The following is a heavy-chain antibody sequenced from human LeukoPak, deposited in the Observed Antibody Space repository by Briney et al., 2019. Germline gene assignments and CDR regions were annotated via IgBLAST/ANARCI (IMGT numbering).Heavy chain of an antibody. CDR2: ISGSGGNT. J-gene: IGHJ4*02. D-gene: IGHD3-22*01. CDR3: ASYGNYYDSSDY. V-gene: IGHV3-23*01. CDR1: GFTFSSYA. Sequence: GGSLRLSCAASGFTFSSYAMSWVRQAPGEGLEWVSIISGSGGNTYYADSVKGRFTISRDNSKNTLYLQMNSLRAEDTAVYYCASYGNYYDSSDYWGQGTLVTVSS.